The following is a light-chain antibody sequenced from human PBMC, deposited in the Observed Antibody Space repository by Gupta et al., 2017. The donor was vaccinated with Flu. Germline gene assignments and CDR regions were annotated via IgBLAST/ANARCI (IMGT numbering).Light chain of an antibody. CDR1: QSISSY. V-gene: IGKV1-39*01. CDR2: AAS. J-gene: IGKJ3*01. CDR3: QQSYSTPLT. Sequence: IQLTPSPSSLSASVGDRVTITCLASQSISSYLNWYQQKPGQAPELLIYAASSLKSGVPSRFSGSGSGTDFTLTISSLQPEDFATYYCQQSYSTPLTFGHGTKVDI.